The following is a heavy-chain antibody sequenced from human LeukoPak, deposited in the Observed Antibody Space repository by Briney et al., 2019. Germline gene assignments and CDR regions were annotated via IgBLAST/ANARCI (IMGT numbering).Heavy chain of an antibody. CDR1: GFTFSSYS. CDR3: ARDLGGKYGYGYLDY. J-gene: IGHJ4*02. D-gene: IGHD5-18*01. CDR2: ISSSSSYI. V-gene: IGHV3-21*01. Sequence: GGSLRLSCAASGFTFSSYSMNWVRQAPGKGLEWVSSISSSSSYIYYADSVKGRFTISRDNAKNSLYLQVNSLRAEDTAVYYCARDLGGKYGYGYLDYWGQGTLVTVSS.